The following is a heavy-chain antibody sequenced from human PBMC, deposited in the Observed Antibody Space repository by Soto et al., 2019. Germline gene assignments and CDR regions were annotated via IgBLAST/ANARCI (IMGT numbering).Heavy chain of an antibody. CDR3: AKSGYSFFFGY. J-gene: IGHJ4*02. D-gene: IGHD5-18*01. CDR2: ISADDGST. Sequence: EVQLLESGGGLVQSGGSLRLSCTASGFSFSSYVMSWVRQAPGKGLEWVSEISADDGSTYYADSMKGRFTISRDNSKNTVDLQMNSLRADDTAVYYCAKSGYSFFFGYGGQGTLVTVSS. CDR1: GFSFSSYV. V-gene: IGHV3-23*01.